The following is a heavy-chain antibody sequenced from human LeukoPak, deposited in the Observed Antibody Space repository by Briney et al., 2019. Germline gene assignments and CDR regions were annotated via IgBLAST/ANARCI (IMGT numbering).Heavy chain of an antibody. Sequence: SGTLSLTCAVSGGSISSSNWWSWVRQPPGKGLEWIGEIYHSGSTNYNPSLKSRVTISVDKSKNQFSLKLSSVTAADTAVYYCASLGYCSGGSCYPAFDYWGQGTLVTVSS. V-gene: IGHV4-4*02. D-gene: IGHD2-15*01. CDR3: ASLGYCSGGSCYPAFDY. CDR1: GGSISSSNW. CDR2: IYHSGST. J-gene: IGHJ4*02.